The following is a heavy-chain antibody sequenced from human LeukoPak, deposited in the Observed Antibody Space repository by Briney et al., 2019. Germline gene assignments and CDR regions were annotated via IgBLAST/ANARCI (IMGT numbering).Heavy chain of an antibody. Sequence: SETLSLTCTVSGGSISSYYWGWIRQPPGKGLEWIGSIYYSGSTYYNPSLKSRVTISVDTSKNQFSLKLSSVTAADTAVYYCARAPAFGTFDYWGQGTLVTVSS. V-gene: IGHV4-39*07. J-gene: IGHJ4*02. CDR1: GGSISSYY. CDR2: IYYSGST. CDR3: ARAPAFGTFDY. D-gene: IGHD3-10*01.